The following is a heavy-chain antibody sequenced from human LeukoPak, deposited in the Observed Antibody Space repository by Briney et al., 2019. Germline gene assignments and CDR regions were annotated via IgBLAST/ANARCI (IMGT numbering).Heavy chain of an antibody. CDR3: ARIPGIAAAGISWSSWFDP. CDR2: IIPTFGTA. J-gene: IGHJ5*02. V-gene: IGHV1-69*05. D-gene: IGHD6-13*01. CDR1: GGTFSSYA. Sequence: SVKVSCKASGGTFSSYAISWVRPAPGQGLEWMGGIIPTFGTANYAQKFQGRVTITTDESTSTAYMELTSLRSEDTAVYYCARIPGIAAAGISWSSWFDPWGQGTLVTVSS.